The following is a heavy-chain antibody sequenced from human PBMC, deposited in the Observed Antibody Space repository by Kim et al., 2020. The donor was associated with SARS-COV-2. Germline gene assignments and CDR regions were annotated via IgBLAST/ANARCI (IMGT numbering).Heavy chain of an antibody. V-gene: IGHV1-69*13. CDR1: GGTFSSYA. CDR2: IIPIFGTA. D-gene: IGHD3-22*01. Sequence: SVKVSCKASGGTFSSYAISWVRQAPGQGLEWMGGIIPIFGTANYAQKFQGRVTITADESTSTAYMELSSLRSEDTAVYYCARGDPYYYDSSGYYYVYWGQGTLVTVSS. J-gene: IGHJ4*02. CDR3: ARGDPYYYDSSGYYYVY.